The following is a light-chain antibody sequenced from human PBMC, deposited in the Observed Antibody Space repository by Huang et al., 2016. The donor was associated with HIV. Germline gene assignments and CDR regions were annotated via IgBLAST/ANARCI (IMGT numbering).Light chain of an antibody. CDR1: QSINSN. CDR3: QQYNNWPPLT. CDR2: GAS. J-gene: IGKJ4*01. V-gene: IGKV3-15*01. Sequence: EVGMTQSPVTLSVSPGERATLSCRASQSINSNLAWYQQTPGQAPRLLIFGASTRATVVPARFSGSGSGTEFSLTINSLQSEDYAVYYCQQYNNWPPLTFGGGTKVEMK.